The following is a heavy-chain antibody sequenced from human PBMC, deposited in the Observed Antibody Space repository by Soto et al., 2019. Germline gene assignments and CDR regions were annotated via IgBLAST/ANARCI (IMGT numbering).Heavy chain of an antibody. D-gene: IGHD2-2*01. CDR3: ARYRARSTTSAPLDY. Sequence: PSETLSLTCTVSGGSISSSSYYWGWIRQPPGKGLEWIGSIYYSGSTYYNPSLKSRVTISVDTSKNQFSLKLSSVTAADTAVYYCARYRARSTTSAPLDYWGQGTLVTVSS. V-gene: IGHV4-39*01. J-gene: IGHJ4*02. CDR1: GGSISSSSYY. CDR2: IYYSGST.